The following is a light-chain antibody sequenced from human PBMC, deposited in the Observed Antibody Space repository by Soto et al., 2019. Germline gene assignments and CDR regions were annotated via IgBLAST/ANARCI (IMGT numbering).Light chain of an antibody. V-gene: IGLV3-1*01. Sequence: SYELTQPPSVSVCPGQTATITCSGDRLWDKYACWYLQKPGQSPLLVIYQDDKRPSGLPERFSGSTSGNTATLTVSGLQAEDEADYYCSSYTGGNPSYVFGTGTKVTVL. CDR1: RLWDKY. CDR2: QDD. CDR3: SSYTGGNPSYV. J-gene: IGLJ1*01.